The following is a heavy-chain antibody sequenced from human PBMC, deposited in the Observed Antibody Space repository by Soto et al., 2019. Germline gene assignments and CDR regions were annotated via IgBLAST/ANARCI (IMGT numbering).Heavy chain of an antibody. J-gene: IGHJ5*02. Sequence: GGSLRLSCAASGFTFSSYIMNWVRQAPGKGLEWVSYISSSSSTIYYADSVKGRFTISRDNAKNSLYLQMNSLRAEDTAVYYCARVDTVSWFDPWGQGTLVTVSS. V-gene: IGHV3-48*01. D-gene: IGHD4-4*01. CDR3: ARVDTVSWFDP. CDR1: GFTFSSYI. CDR2: ISSSSSTI.